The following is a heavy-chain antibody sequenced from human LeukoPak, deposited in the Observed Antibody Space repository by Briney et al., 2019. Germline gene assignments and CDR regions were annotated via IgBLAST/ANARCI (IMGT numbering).Heavy chain of an antibody. CDR2: INPNSGGT. J-gene: IGHJ5*02. D-gene: IGHD3-9*01. V-gene: IGHV1-2*06. Sequence: ASVKVSCKASGYTFTGYYMDWVRQAPGQGLEWMGRINPNSGGTNYAQKFQGRVTMTRDTSISTAYMELSRLRSDDTAVYYCARDHYDILTGYYSKHPNWSDPWGQGTLVTVSS. CDR1: GYTFTGYY. CDR3: ARDHYDILTGYYSKHPNWSDP.